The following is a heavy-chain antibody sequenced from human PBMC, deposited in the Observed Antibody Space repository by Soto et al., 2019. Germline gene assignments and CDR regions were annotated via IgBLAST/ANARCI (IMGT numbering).Heavy chain of an antibody. D-gene: IGHD3-10*01. CDR3: ARCLRHNRGGVYYHGMDV. Sequence: QPGGSLRLSCAVSGFTVSSNDMTWVRQAPGRGLGWVSIIYSSGRTYYADSVKRRFNISRDNSKITMYLQMKSVTIDDTSVYYCARCLRHNRGGVYYHGMDVWGQGTTVTVSS. V-gene: IGHV3-53*01. CDR1: GFTVSSND. J-gene: IGHJ6*02. CDR2: IYSSGRT.